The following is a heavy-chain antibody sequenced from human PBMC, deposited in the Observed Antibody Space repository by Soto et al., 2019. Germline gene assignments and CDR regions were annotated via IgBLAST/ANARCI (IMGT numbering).Heavy chain of an antibody. J-gene: IGHJ1*01. V-gene: IGHV1-18*04. CDR3: ATDYGDRPEYFKH. CDR2: ISPLKGRT. D-gene: IGHD4-17*01. CDR1: GYTFTGYG. Sequence: QVPLVQSGPDLKRPGASMKVSCKASGYTFTGYGISWVRQAPGQGLEWMAWISPLKGRTQYSQKAQGRVTLSTDTSSSTAYMEMTTLRVDDTAVYYCATDYGDRPEYFKHWGQGTLVTVS.